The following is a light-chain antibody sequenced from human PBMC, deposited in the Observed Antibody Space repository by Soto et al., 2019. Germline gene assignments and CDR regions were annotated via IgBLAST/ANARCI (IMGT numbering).Light chain of an antibody. CDR2: LGS. CDR1: QSLLHSNGYNY. Sequence: DIVMPQSPLSLPVTPGEPASISCRSSQSLLHSNGYNYLDWYLQKPGQSPQLLIYLGSNRASGVPDRCSGSVSGTDFTLKISRVEAEDVGVYYCMQALQTPMYTFGQGTKLEIK. V-gene: IGKV2-28*01. J-gene: IGKJ2*01. CDR3: MQALQTPMYT.